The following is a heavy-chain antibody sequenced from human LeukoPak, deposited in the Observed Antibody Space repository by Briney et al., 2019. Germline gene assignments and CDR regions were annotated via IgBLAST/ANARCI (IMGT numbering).Heavy chain of an antibody. V-gene: IGHV4-30-2*01. D-gene: IGHD2-15*01. CDR1: GGSISSGAYS. CDR2: IYHSGST. Sequence: SETLSLTCAVSGGSISSGAYSWSWIRQPPGKGLEWIGYIYHSGSTYYNPSLKSRVTISVGRSKNQFSLKLSSVTAADTAVYYCARAASDLIYYYYVMDVWGQGTTVTVSS. CDR3: ARAASDLIYYYYVMDV. J-gene: IGHJ6*02.